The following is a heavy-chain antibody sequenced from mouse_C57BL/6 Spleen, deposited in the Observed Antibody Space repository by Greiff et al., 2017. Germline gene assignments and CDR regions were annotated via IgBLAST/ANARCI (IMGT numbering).Heavy chain of an antibody. CDR2: ISSSGST. Sequence: EVKLMESGPALVKPSQTVSLTCTVTGYSITNGNHWWNWIRQVSGSKLEWIGYISSSGSTDSNPYLKSRISITRDTSKSQLFLQLNSVTTEDIATYYCARTGGSSYGYYFDYWGQGTTLTVSS. CDR1: GYSITNGNHW. CDR3: ARTGGSSYGYYFDY. V-gene: IGHV3-4*01. D-gene: IGHD1-1*01. J-gene: IGHJ2*01.